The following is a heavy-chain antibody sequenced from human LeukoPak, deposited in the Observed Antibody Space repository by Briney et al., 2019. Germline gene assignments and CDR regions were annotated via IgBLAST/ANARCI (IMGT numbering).Heavy chain of an antibody. J-gene: IGHJ4*02. Sequence: SVKVSCKASGYTFTSYGISWVRQAPGQGLEWMGGIIPIFGTANYAQKFQGRVTITADESTSTAYMELSSLRSEDTAVYYCARSWEMAHFDYWGQGTLVTVSS. CDR2: IIPIFGTA. CDR1: GYTFTSYG. D-gene: IGHD5-24*01. V-gene: IGHV1-69*13. CDR3: ARSWEMAHFDY.